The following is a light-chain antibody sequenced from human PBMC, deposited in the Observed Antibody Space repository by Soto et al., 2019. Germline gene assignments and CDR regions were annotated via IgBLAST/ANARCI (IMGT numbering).Light chain of an antibody. J-gene: IGKJ1*01. CDR3: QHYSFCPST. CDR1: QTISSW. Sequence: DIQMTQSPSTLSASVGDRVSITCRASQTISSWLAWYQQKPGKAPKLLVYKASTLEGGVPSRFSGSASVTEFPLTISSLLADDFATDYCQHYSFCPSTFSKGTK. CDR2: KAS. V-gene: IGKV1-5*03.